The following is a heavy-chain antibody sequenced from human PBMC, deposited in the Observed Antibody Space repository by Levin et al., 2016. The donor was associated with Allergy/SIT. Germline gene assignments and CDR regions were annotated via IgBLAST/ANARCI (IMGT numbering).Heavy chain of an antibody. CDR3: ARDGYGYGFDY. J-gene: IGHJ4*02. Sequence: PGKGLEWIGYIYYSGSTYYNPSLKSRVTISVDTSKNQFSLKLSSVTAADTAVYYCARDGYGYGFDYWGQGTLVTVSS. CDR2: IYYSGST. V-gene: IGHV4-31*02. D-gene: IGHD5-18*01.